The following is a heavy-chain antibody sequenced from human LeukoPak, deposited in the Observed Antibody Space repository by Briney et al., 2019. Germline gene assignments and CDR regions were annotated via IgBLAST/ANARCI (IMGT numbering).Heavy chain of an antibody. Sequence: SETLSLTCAVYGGSFSGYYWSWIRQPPGKGLEWIGEINHSGSTNYNPSLKSRVTISVDTSKNQFSLKLSSVTAADTAVYYCARVRSYYGSGSYYKGYYFDYWGQGTLVTVSS. CDR3: ARVRSYYGSGSYYKGYYFDY. D-gene: IGHD3-10*01. V-gene: IGHV4-34*01. J-gene: IGHJ4*02. CDR1: GGSFSGYY. CDR2: INHSGST.